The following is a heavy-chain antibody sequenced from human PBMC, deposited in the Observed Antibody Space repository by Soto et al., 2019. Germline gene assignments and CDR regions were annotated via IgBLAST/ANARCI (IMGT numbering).Heavy chain of an antibody. CDR2: IYYSGST. Sequence: QVQLQESGPGLVKPSQTLSLTCTVSGASITSDDFYWSWIRQPPGKGLEWIGYIYYSGSTYYNPSLKSRVSLSIDPSKNQFSLKLTSVTAADTAVYYCARSTGRYWGQGTLVTVSS. CDR3: ARSTGRY. V-gene: IGHV4-30-4*01. CDR1: GASITSDDFY. D-gene: IGHD2-21*01. J-gene: IGHJ4*02.